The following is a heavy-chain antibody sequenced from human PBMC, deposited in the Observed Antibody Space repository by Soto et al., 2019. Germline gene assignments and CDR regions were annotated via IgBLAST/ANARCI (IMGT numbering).Heavy chain of an antibody. V-gene: IGHV3-73*01. J-gene: IGHJ4*02. CDR2: IRSKANSYAT. Sequence: PGGSLRLSCAASGFTFSGSAMHWVRQASGKGLEWVGRIRSKANSYATAYAASVKGRFTISRDDSKNTAYLQMNSLKTEDTAVYYCTRQGIDGSYDYWGQGTLVTVSS. D-gene: IGHD1-26*01. CDR3: TRQGIDGSYDY. CDR1: GFTFSGSA.